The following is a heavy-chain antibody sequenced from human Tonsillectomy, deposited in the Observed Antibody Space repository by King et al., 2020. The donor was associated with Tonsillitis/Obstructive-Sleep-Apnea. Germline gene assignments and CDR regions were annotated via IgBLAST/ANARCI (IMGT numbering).Heavy chain of an antibody. V-gene: IGHV7-4-1*02. D-gene: IGHD2/OR15-2a*01. CDR1: GYTFTSYA. Sequence: QLVQSGAELKKPGASVKVSCKASGYTFTSYAMNWVRQAPGQGLEWMGWINTNTGNPTYAQGFTGRFVFSLDTSVSTAYLRISSLKAEDTAVYYCARIKIFPSSSSYWYFDLWGRGTLVTVSS. CDR2: INTNTGNP. CDR3: ARIKIFPSSSSYWYFDL. J-gene: IGHJ2*01.